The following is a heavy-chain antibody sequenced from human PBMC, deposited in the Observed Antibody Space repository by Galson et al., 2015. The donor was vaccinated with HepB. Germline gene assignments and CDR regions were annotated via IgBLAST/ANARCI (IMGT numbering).Heavy chain of an antibody. D-gene: IGHD3-9*01. CDR1: GFTFSSYS. J-gene: IGHJ4*02. CDR3: ACIKTYYDILTGYSDY. CDR2: ISSSSSYI. Sequence: SLRLSCAASGFTFSSYSMNWVRQAPGKGLEWVSSISSSSSYIYYADSVKGRFTISRDNAKNSLYLQMNSLRAEDTAVYYCACIKTYYDILTGYSDYWGQGTLVTVSS. V-gene: IGHV3-21*01.